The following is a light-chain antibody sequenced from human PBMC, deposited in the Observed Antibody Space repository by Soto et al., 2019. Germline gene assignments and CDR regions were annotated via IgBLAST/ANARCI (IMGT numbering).Light chain of an antibody. CDR3: QQYNNWPPTIT. CDR1: QDIRSD. CDR2: DAS. J-gene: IGKJ5*01. V-gene: IGKV1-6*01. Sequence: AIQMTQSPSSLSASVGDSITITCRASQDIRSDLGWYQQKPGRAPKLLIYDASSLQGGVPSRFSGSGSGTEFTLTISSLRSEDFAVYYCQQYNNWPPTITFGQGTRLEIK.